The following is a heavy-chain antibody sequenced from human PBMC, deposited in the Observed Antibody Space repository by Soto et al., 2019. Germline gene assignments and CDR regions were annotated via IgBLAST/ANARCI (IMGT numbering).Heavy chain of an antibody. Sequence: QVQLVESGGGVVQPGRSLRLSCAASGFTFSSYAMHWVRQAPGKGLEWVAVISYDGSNKYYADSVKGRFTISRDNSKNTLYLQMNSLRAEDTAVYYCARDERCTSCYGSNWFDPWGQGTLVTVSS. CDR3: ARDERCTSCYGSNWFDP. J-gene: IGHJ5*02. V-gene: IGHV3-30-3*01. D-gene: IGHD2-2*01. CDR1: GFTFSSYA. CDR2: ISYDGSNK.